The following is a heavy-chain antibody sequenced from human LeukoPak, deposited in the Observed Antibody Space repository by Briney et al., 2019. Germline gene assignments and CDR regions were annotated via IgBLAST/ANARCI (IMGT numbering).Heavy chain of an antibody. V-gene: IGHV3-30*18. CDR3: AKGPLVPAATYYFDY. J-gene: IGHJ4*02. D-gene: IGHD2-2*01. Sequence: PGRSLRLSCAASGFTFSSYGMHWVRQAPGKGLEWVAVISYDGSNKYYADSVKGRFTISRDNSKNTLYLQMNSLRAEDTAVYYCAKGPLVPAATYYFDYWGQGTLVTVSS. CDR1: GFTFSSYG. CDR2: ISYDGSNK.